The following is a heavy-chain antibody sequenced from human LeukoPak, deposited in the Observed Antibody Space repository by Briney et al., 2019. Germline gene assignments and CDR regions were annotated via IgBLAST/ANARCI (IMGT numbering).Heavy chain of an antibody. D-gene: IGHD3-10*01. J-gene: IGHJ6*03. V-gene: IGHV3-30*02. Sequence: GGSLRLSCAASGSTFSSYGMHWVRQAPGKGLEGVAFIRYDGSNKYYADSVKGRFTISRDNSKNTLYLQMNSLRAEDTAVYYCAKDREYYGSGSYSYYMDVWGKGTTVTISS. CDR2: IRYDGSNK. CDR1: GSTFSSYG. CDR3: AKDREYYGSGSYSYYMDV.